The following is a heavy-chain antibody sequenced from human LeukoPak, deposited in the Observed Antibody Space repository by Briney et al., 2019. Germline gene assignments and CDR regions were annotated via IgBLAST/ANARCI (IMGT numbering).Heavy chain of an antibody. CDR3: GRDLPTASSSSGLVDY. D-gene: IGHD6-6*01. CDR1: GFIFSSYG. V-gene: IGHV3-33*01. CDR2: IWPDGRNK. J-gene: IGHJ4*02. Sequence: PGRSLRLSCAASGFIFSSYGMHWVRQAPGKGLEWAAVIWPDGRNKYYADSVKGRFIISRDNSNNTLYLQMSSLRAEDTAVYYCGRDLPTASSSSGLVDYWGQGTLVIVSS.